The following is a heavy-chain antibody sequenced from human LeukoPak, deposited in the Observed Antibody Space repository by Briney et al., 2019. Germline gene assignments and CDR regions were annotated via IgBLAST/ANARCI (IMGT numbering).Heavy chain of an antibody. J-gene: IGHJ4*02. CDR1: GFTFSSYW. CDR2: IKQDGSEK. Sequence: GSLRLSCAASGFTFSSYWMSWVRQAPGKGLEWVANIKQDGSEKYYVDSVKGRFTISRDNAKNSLYLQMNSLRAEDTAVYYCARDQMGGYSYGYNDYWGQGTLVTVSS. D-gene: IGHD5-18*01. CDR3: ARDQMGGYSYGYNDY. V-gene: IGHV3-7*01.